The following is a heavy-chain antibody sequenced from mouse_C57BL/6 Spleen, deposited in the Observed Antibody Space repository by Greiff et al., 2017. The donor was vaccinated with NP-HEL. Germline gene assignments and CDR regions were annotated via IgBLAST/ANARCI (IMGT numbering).Heavy chain of an antibody. Sequence: QVQLQQPGAELVRPGSSVKLSCKASGYTFTSYWMHWVKQRPIQGLEWIGNIDPSDSETHYNQKFKDKATLTVDKSSSTAYMQLSSLTSEDSAVYYCARSLYDYYWYFDVWGTGTTVTVSS. CDR3: ARSLYDYYWYFDV. D-gene: IGHD2-4*01. CDR1: GYTFTSYW. V-gene: IGHV1-52*01. J-gene: IGHJ1*03. CDR2: IDPSDSET.